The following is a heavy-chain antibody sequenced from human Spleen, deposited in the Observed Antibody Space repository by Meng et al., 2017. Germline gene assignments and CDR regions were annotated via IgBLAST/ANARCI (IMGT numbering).Heavy chain of an antibody. Sequence: GESLKISCAASGFTFSSYAMSWVRQAPGKGLEWVSGISGGGGSTYYADSVKGRFTISRDNSKNTLYLQMNSLRAGDTAVYYCAKDHTRVGATPSYWGQGTLVTVSS. D-gene: IGHD1-26*01. CDR1: GFTFSSYA. V-gene: IGHV3-23*01. J-gene: IGHJ4*02. CDR2: ISGGGGST. CDR3: AKDHTRVGATPSY.